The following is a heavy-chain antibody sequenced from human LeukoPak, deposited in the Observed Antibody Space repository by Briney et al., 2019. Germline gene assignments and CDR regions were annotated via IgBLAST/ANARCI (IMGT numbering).Heavy chain of an antibody. Sequence: GESLKISCKASGYSFTSFWINWVRQMPGKGLEWMGRINPSDSYTTYNPSFQGHVTISADKSISTAYLQWSSLKASDTAMYYCTRQNVWGQGTTVTVSS. CDR3: TRQNV. CDR1: GYSFTSFW. J-gene: IGHJ6*02. V-gene: IGHV5-10-1*01. CDR2: INPSDSYT.